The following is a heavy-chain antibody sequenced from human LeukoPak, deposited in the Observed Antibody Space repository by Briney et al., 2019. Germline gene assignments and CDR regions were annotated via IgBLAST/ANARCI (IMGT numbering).Heavy chain of an antibody. V-gene: IGHV4-39*01. J-gene: IGHJ4*02. Sequence: SETLSLTCTVSGGSISSSNYYWGWIRQPPGKGLEWIGSIYYSGSTHYNPSLKSRVTISVDTSKNQFSLKLSSVTAADTVVYYCARNLAARDYDFWSGPPPGFDYWGQGTLVTVSS. CDR2: IYYSGST. D-gene: IGHD3-3*01. CDR3: ARNLAARDYDFWSGPPPGFDY. CDR1: GGSISSSNYY.